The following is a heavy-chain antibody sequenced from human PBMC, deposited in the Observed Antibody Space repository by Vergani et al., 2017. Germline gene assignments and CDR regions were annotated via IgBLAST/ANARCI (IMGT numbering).Heavy chain of an antibody. V-gene: IGHV3-11*04. D-gene: IGHD3-3*01. CDR2: ISSSGSTI. Sequence: QVQLVESGGGLVKPGGSLRLSCAASGFTFSDYYMSWIRQAPGKGLEWVSYISSSGSTIYYAGSVKGRFTISRDNAQSALCLQMKSLRAEDTAVYYCARDQSITIFGVVMSGYFDYWGQGTLVTVSS. CDR1: GFTFSDYY. CDR3: ARDQSITIFGVVMSGYFDY. J-gene: IGHJ4*02.